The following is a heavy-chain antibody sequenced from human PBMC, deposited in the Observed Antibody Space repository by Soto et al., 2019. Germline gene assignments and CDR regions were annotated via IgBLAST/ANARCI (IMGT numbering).Heavy chain of an antibody. J-gene: IGHJ4*02. CDR3: ARGGLVYGGPDS. V-gene: IGHV1-8*01. CDR1: GYTFTSYE. Sequence: QVQLVQSGAEVKKPGASVKVSCKASGYTFTSYEINWVRQATGQGLEWMGWTNPNSGNTVYAQKFRGRVTMTSNTSLSAVYMELSSLRSDDTALYYCARGGLVYGGPDSWCQGTRITVSS. CDR2: TNPNSGNT. D-gene: IGHD3-3*01.